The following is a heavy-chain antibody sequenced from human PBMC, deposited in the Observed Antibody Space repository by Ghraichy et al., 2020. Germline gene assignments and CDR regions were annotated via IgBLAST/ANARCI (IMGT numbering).Heavy chain of an antibody. D-gene: IGHD3-16*01. Sequence: SETLSLTCTVSGGSISSSSYYWGWIRQPPGKGLEWIGSIYYSGSTYYNPSLKSRVTISVDTSKNQFSLKLSSVTAADTAVYYCARRPPWGLDYWGQGTLVTVSS. CDR2: IYYSGST. CDR3: ARRPPWGLDY. J-gene: IGHJ4*02. CDR1: GGSISSSSYY. V-gene: IGHV4-39*01.